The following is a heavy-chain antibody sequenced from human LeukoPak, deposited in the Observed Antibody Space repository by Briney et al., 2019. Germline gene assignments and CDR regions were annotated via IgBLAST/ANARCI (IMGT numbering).Heavy chain of an antibody. V-gene: IGHV3-30*02. Sequence: GGSLRLSCAASGFTFSSYGMHWVRQAPGKGLEWVASIRYDGSNKYYADSVKGRFTISRDNSKNTLYLQMNSLRAEDTAVYYCAKDRYCSSTSCWMYYFDYWGQGTLVTVSS. D-gene: IGHD2-2*01. CDR3: AKDRYCSSTSCWMYYFDY. CDR1: GFTFSSYG. J-gene: IGHJ4*02. CDR2: IRYDGSNK.